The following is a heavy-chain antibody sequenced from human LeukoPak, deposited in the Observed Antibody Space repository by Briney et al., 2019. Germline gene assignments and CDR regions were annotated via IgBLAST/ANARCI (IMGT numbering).Heavy chain of an antibody. CDR3: ARGLNTYDSSGFYLF. CDR2: IYRGGST. V-gene: IGHV3-53*01. D-gene: IGHD3-22*01. J-gene: IGHJ4*02. CDR1: GFTVSNYY. Sequence: SGGSLRLSCAASGFTVSNYYMSWVRQAPGKGLEWVSIIYRGGSTHYSDSVKGRFTISRDNSKNTLYLQINGLRAEDTAVYYCARGLNTYDSSGFYLFWGQGTLVTVSS.